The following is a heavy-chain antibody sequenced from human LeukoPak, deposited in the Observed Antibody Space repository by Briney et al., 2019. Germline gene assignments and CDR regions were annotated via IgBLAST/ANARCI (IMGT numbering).Heavy chain of an antibody. J-gene: IGHJ3*02. D-gene: IGHD3-3*01. CDR2: ISWNSGSI. V-gene: IGHV3-9*03. Sequence: GRSLRLSCAASGFTFDDYAMHWVRQAPGKGLEWVSGISWNSGSIGYADSVKGRFTISRDNAKNSLYLQMNSLRAEDMALYYCAKELGSRITIFGVARGAFDIWGQGTMVTVSS. CDR1: GFTFDDYA. CDR3: AKELGSRITIFGVARGAFDI.